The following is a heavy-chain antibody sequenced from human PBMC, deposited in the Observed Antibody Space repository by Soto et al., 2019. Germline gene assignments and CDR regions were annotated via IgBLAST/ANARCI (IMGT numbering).Heavy chain of an antibody. D-gene: IGHD2-21*01. CDR3: ARAQGLVEMAII. CDR1: GGSISSYY. CDR2: IYYSGST. J-gene: IGHJ4*02. Sequence: SETLSLTCTVSGGSISSYYWNWIRQPPGKELEWIGYIYYSGSTNYNPSLKSRVTISVDTSKNQFSLKLSSVTAADTAVYFCARAQGLVEMAIIWGQGPLVPLS. V-gene: IGHV4-59*01.